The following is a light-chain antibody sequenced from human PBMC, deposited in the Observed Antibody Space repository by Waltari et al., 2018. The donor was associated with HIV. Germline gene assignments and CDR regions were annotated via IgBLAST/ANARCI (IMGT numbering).Light chain of an antibody. CDR1: STNIGADYD. CDR2: GNH. V-gene: IGLV1-40*01. J-gene: IGLJ2*01. CDR3: QSYDSTLNAAVV. Sequence: QSVLTQPPSVSGAPGQRVTISCTGSSTNIGADYDVHWYQQSPGTAPKLLIAGNHNRPSGVPDLFFASKSGTSASLAITGLQPEYEAYYFCQSYDSTLNAAVVFGGGTKLTVL.